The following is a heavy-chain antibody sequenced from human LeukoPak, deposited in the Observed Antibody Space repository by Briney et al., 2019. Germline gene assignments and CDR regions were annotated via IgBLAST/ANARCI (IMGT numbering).Heavy chain of an antibody. D-gene: IGHD6-19*01. Sequence: GGSLRLSCAASGLTVSNNYMSWVRQAPGKGLEWVSVIYSGGSTYYADSVKGRFTISRDNSKNTLYLQMNSLRAEDTAMYYCAREGSSGWYEFWFDPWGQGTLVTVSS. CDR2: IYSGGST. CDR1: GLTVSNNY. J-gene: IGHJ5*02. V-gene: IGHV3-66*01. CDR3: AREGSSGWYEFWFDP.